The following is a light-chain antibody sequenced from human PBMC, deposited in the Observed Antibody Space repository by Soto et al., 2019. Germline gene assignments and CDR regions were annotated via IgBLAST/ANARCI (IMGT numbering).Light chain of an antibody. CDR2: DVS. Sequence: QSALTQPASVSGSPGQLITISCTGTSSDVGAYNYVPWYQQYLGKAPKLMIYDVSNRPSGVSNRFSGSKSANTASLTISGLQAEDEADYYCSSYTGSSTVVFGGGTKLTVL. CDR1: SSDVGAYNY. CDR3: SSYTGSSTVV. J-gene: IGLJ2*01. V-gene: IGLV2-14*01.